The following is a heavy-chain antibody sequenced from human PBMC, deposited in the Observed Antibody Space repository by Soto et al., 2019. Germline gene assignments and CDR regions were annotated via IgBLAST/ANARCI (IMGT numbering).Heavy chain of an antibody. V-gene: IGHV1-18*01. D-gene: IGHD3-10*01. J-gene: IGHJ6*02. Sequence: ASVKVSCKASGYTFTTYGISWVRQAPGQGLEWLGWINTHNGNTNYAQNLQGRVIMTADTSTSTAYMELRSLRSDDTAIYYCTREGSAPYYYYGMDSWGQGTTVTVSS. CDR1: GYTFTTYG. CDR2: INTHNGNT. CDR3: TREGSAPYYYYGMDS.